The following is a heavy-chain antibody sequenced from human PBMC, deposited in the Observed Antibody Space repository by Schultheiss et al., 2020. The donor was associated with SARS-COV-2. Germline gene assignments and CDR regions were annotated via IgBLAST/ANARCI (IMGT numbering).Heavy chain of an antibody. CDR3: ARGGPVYSSSWYWFDP. CDR1: GFTFSSSW. V-gene: IGHV3-74*01. D-gene: IGHD6-13*01. Sequence: GGSLRLSCAASGFTFSSSWMHWVRQAPGKGLEWVSRINSDGSSTSYADSVKGRFTISRDNAKNTLYLQMNSLRAEDTAVYYCARGGPVYSSSWYWFDPWGQGTLVTVSS. CDR2: INSDGSST. J-gene: IGHJ5*02.